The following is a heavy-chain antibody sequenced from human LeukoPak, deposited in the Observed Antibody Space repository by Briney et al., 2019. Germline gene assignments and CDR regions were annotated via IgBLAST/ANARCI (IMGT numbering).Heavy chain of an antibody. CDR2: ISYDGSKK. J-gene: IGHJ4*02. V-gene: IGHV3-30*18. D-gene: IGHD2-15*01. CDR1: VFAFSTYG. CDR3: AKGGCSGDRCYQNF. Sequence: GGSLRLSCAASVFAFSTYGMHWLRQAPGRGLEWVAIISYDGSKKYYADSVKGRFTISRDNSKNTLYLQMTSLRAEDTAVYYCAKGGCSGDRCYQNFWGQGTLVSVSS.